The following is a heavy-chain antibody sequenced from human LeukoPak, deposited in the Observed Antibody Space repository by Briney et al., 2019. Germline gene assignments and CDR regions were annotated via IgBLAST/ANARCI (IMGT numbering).Heavy chain of an antibody. D-gene: IGHD3-3*01. CDR2: ITPIFGTA. J-gene: IGHJ5*02. V-gene: IGHV1-69*13. CDR3: ARLSFYDFRNGFDP. CDR1: GYTFSNYG. Sequence: GASVKVSCKASGYTFSNYGVSWVRQAPGQGLEWMGGITPIFGTANYAQKFQGRVTITADESTSTAYMELSSLRSEDTAVYYCARLSFYDFRNGFDPWGQGTLVTVSP.